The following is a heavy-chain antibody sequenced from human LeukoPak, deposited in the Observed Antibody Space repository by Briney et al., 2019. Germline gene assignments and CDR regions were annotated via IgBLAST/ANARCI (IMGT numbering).Heavy chain of an antibody. V-gene: IGHV3-7*01. Sequence: GGSLRLSCAASGFTFSSYWMSWVRQAPGKGLEWVANIKQDGSEKYYVDSVKGRFTISRDNSKNTLYLQLNSLRAEDTAVYYCATASGTYSSTYWGQGTLVTVSS. J-gene: IGHJ4*02. D-gene: IGHD1-26*01. CDR1: GFTFSSYW. CDR2: IKQDGSEK. CDR3: ATASGTYSSTY.